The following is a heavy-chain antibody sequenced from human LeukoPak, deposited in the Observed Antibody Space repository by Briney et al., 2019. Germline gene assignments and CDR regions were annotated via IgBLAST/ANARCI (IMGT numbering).Heavy chain of an antibody. D-gene: IGHD5-18*01. V-gene: IGHV4-34*01. CDR3: ARKYSYGYGKIDY. J-gene: IGHJ4*02. CDR1: GGSFSVYY. Sequence: SETLSLTCAVYGGSFSVYYWSWIRQPPGKGLEWIGEINHSGSTNYNPSLKSRVTISVDTSKNQFSLKLSSVTAADTAVYYCARKYSYGYGKIDYWGQGTLVTVSS. CDR2: INHSGST.